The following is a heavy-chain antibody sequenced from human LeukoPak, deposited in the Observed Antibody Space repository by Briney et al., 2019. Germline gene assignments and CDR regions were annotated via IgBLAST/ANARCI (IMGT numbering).Heavy chain of an antibody. CDR3: AKGFRSGTYPLDY. J-gene: IGHJ4*02. V-gene: IGHV3-23*01. CDR1: GFIFTNHA. Sequence: GGSLRLSCAASGFIFTNHAMNWVRQAPGKGLEWVSGISGSGGSTYYAGSVKGRFTISRDNSKNTLYMQMNSLRAEETAVYYCAKGFRSGTYPLDYWGQGTLVTLSS. CDR2: ISGSGGST. D-gene: IGHD3-10*01.